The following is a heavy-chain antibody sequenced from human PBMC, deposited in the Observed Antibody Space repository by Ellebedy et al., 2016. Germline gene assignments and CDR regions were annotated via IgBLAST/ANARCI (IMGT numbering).Heavy chain of an antibody. CDR1: GFPFKSYG. CDR3: ARGDYGDYIGYAFDI. J-gene: IGHJ3*02. CDR2: MNQDGNKK. D-gene: IGHD4-17*01. Sequence: GGSLRLSXAASGFPFKSYGMHWVRQAPGKGLEWVANMNQDGNKKYYVDSVKGRFTISRDNAKNSLYLQMNSLRAEDTAVYYCARGDYGDYIGYAFDIWGQGTMVTVSS. V-gene: IGHV3-7*01.